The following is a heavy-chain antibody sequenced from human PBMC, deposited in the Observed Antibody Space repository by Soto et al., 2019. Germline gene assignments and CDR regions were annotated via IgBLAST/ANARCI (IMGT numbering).Heavy chain of an antibody. D-gene: IGHD1-1*01. CDR1: GFTFSSYW. CDR3: KTGRTNGFDI. Sequence: EVQLVESGGGLVQPGGSLRLSCAASGFTFSSYWMHWVRQAPGKGLVWVSRIKSDGSSTSCADSVKGRFTISRDNAKNMLYLQMDSLIAEDTAVYYCKTGRTNGFDIWGQGTTVTVSS. V-gene: IGHV3-74*01. CDR2: IKSDGSST. J-gene: IGHJ3*02.